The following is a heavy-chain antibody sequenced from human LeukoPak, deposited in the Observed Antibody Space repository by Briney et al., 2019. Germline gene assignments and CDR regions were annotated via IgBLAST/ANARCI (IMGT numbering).Heavy chain of an antibody. V-gene: IGHV1-3*03. CDR1: GYTFTSYA. Sequence: ASVKVSCKASGYTFTSYAMHWVRQAPGQRLEWMGWINAGNGNTKYSQEFQGRVTITRDTSASTAYMELSSLRSEDMAVYYCARERGEFGGSYFLDYWGQGTLVTVSS. J-gene: IGHJ4*02. CDR2: INAGNGNT. CDR3: ARERGEFGGSYFLDY. D-gene: IGHD1-26*01.